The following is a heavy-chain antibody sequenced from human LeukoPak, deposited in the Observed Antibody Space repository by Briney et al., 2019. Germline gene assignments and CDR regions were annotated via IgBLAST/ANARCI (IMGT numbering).Heavy chain of an antibody. CDR3: ATTRGGDTMIVVESDAFDI. Sequence: PSETLSLTCTVSGGSISSSSYYWGWIRQPPGKGLVWIGCIYYSGSTYYNPSLKSRVTISVDTSKNQFSLKLSSVTAADTAVYYCATTRGGDTMIVVESDAFDIWGQGTMVTVSS. V-gene: IGHV4-39*01. J-gene: IGHJ3*02. D-gene: IGHD3-22*01. CDR2: IYYSGST. CDR1: GGSISSSSYY.